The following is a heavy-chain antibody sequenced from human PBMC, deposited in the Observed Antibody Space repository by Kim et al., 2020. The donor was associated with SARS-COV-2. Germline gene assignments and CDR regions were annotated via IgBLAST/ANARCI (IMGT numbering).Heavy chain of an antibody. Sequence: RGSTKHNPSHTSRLTLPADTSKNQFSLKLSCVTAADTAVYYCARGVTFDIWGQGTMVTVSS. D-gene: IGHD2-21*01. J-gene: IGHJ3*02. V-gene: IGHV4-59*09. CDR2: RGST. CDR3: ARGVTFDI.